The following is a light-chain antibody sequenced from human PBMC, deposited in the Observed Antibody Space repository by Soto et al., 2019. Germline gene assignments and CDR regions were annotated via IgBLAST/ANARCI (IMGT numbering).Light chain of an antibody. J-gene: IGKJ4*01. Sequence: EIVLTQSPGTLSLSPGERATLSCRASQSVSSNYLAWYQQKPGQAPRLLIFGASSRATGIPVRFIGSGCGTDFTLTISRLEPEDFAVYYCQQYGGSPRVTFGGGTKVEIK. CDR2: GAS. CDR3: QQYGGSPRVT. CDR1: QSVSSNY. V-gene: IGKV3-20*01.